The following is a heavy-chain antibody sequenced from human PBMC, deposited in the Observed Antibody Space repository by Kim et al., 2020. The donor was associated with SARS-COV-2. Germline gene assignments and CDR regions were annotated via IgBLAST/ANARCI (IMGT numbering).Heavy chain of an antibody. D-gene: IGHD5-12*01. Sequence: GGSLRLSCAASGFTFNIYSINWVRQAPGKGLEWISYITGNSNTIYYADSVRGRFTISRDNAKNSLCLQMNSRRDEDTAVYYCTRVGRGVYGMDVWGQGTTVTVSS. CDR2: ITGNSNTI. V-gene: IGHV3-48*02. J-gene: IGHJ6*02. CDR1: GFTFNIYS. CDR3: TRVGRGVYGMDV.